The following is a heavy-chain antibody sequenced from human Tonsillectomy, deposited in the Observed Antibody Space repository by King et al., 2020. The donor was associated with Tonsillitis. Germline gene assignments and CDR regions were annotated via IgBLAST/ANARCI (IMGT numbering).Heavy chain of an antibody. J-gene: IGHJ6*02. D-gene: IGHD2-15*01. Sequence: VQLVESGAEVKKPGSSVKVSCKASGGTFSSYAISWVRQAPGQGLEWMVGIIPIFGTTNYAQKFQGRFTITSDESTSTAYMELSSLRSEDTAVYYCASRSGGRDYYYYGLDVWGQGTTVTVSS. CDR2: IIPIFGTT. V-gene: IGHV1-69*01. CDR3: ASRSGGRDYYYYGLDV. CDR1: GGTFSSYA.